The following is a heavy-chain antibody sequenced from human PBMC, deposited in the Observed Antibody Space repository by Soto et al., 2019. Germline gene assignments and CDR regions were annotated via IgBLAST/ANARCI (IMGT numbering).Heavy chain of an antibody. D-gene: IGHD3-9*01. CDR3: AREAMDDILTGYQDY. CDR2: IWYDGSNK. CDR1: GFTFSSYA. V-gene: IGHV3-33*08. Sequence: GGSLRLSCAASGFTFSSYAMSWVRQAPGKGLEWVAVIWYDGSNKYYADSVKGRFTISRDNSKNTLYLQMNSLRAEDTAVYYCAREAMDDILTGYQDYWGQGTLVTVSS. J-gene: IGHJ4*02.